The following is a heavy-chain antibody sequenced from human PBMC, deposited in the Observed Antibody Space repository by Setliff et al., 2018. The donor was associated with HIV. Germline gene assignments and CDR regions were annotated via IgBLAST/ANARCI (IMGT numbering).Heavy chain of an antibody. CDR1: KYTFTDYY. CDR2: VDPEDDKT. Sequence: GASVKVSCKASKYTFTDYYMHWVQQAPGKGLEWMGRVDPEDDKTIYAEKFQGRVTMTTATSSDTAYLQWSSLKASDTAMYYCARSQYDYGDNPYFDYWGQGTLVTVSS. CDR3: ARSQYDYGDNPYFDY. V-gene: IGHV1-69-2*01. D-gene: IGHD4-17*01. J-gene: IGHJ4*02.